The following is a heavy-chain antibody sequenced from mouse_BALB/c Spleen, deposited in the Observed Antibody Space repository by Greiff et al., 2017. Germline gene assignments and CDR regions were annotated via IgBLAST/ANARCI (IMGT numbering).Heavy chain of an antibody. D-gene: IGHD2-4*01. CDR1: GFSLSTSGMG. CDR2: IWWDDDK. CDR3: ARRDYDYPYAMDY. Sequence: QVQLKESGPGILQRSQTLSLTCSFSGFSLSTSGMGVGWIRQPSGQGLEWLADIWWDDDKYYNPSLKSRLSISKDTSKNQVFLKIASVDTADTATYYCARRDYDYPYAMDYWGQGTSVTVSS. J-gene: IGHJ4*01. V-gene: IGHV8-8*01.